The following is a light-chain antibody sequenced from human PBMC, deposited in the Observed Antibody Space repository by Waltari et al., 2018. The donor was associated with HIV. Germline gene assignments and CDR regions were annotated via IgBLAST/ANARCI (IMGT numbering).Light chain of an antibody. Sequence: SYVLTQPPSVSVAPGQTARIACGGNSIGTKSGHWYQQKPGQAPVLVVSDDSDRPSGIPERFSGSKSGNAATLTISRVEVGDEADYYCQVWYSLTDPVVFGGGTKLTVL. V-gene: IGLV3-21*02. CDR2: DDS. J-gene: IGLJ2*01. CDR3: QVWYSLTDPVV. CDR1: SIGTKS.